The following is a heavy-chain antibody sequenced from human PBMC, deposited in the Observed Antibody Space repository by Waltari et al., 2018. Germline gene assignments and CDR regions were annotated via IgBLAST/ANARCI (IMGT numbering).Heavy chain of an antibody. D-gene: IGHD3-10*01. CDR1: GFTFNSYW. J-gene: IGHJ4*02. V-gene: IGHV3-7*01. CDR3: ARNRGWQQFDY. CDR2: IKTDGSEK. Sequence: EVQLVESGGTLVQPGGSLRLSCAVSGFTFNSYWMDWVRQAPGKGLEWVGNIKTDGSEKNYVDSVKGRFTISRDNAKNSLYLQINSLRVEDTAVYYCARNRGWQQFDYWGQGTLVTVSS.